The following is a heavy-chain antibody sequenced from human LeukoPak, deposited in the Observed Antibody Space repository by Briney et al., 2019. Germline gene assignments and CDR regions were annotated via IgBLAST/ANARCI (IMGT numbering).Heavy chain of an antibody. Sequence: GGSLRLSCAASGFTFDDYAMHWVRQAPGKGLEWVSGISWNSGSIAYADSVKGRFTISRDNAKNSLYLQMSSLRPEDTALYYCAKAPYASGSPLDYWGQGTLVTVSS. J-gene: IGHJ4*02. CDR2: ISWNSGSI. CDR1: GFTFDDYA. D-gene: IGHD3-10*01. CDR3: AKAPYASGSPLDY. V-gene: IGHV3-9*01.